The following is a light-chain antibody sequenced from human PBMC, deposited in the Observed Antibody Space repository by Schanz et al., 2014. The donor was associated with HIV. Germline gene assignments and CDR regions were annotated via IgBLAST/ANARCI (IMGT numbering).Light chain of an antibody. Sequence: EIVMTQSPATLSVSPGDTVTLSCRASQSVSSMLDWFQQKPGQAPRLLIYRISTRATGIPARFSGSGSGTEFTLTISRVEPEDYAVYYCQQYGSSPWTFGQGTRVDVK. J-gene: IGKJ1*01. V-gene: IGKV3-15*01. CDR3: QQYGSSPWT. CDR1: QSVSSM. CDR2: RIS.